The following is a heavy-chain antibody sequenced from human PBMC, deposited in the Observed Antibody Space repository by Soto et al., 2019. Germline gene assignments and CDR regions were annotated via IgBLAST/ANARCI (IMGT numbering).Heavy chain of an antibody. J-gene: IGHJ6*02. CDR3: ARVKYSHSYYYYYGMDV. CDR1: GYTFTSYG. Sequence: QVQLVQSGAEVKKPGASVKVSCKASGYTFTSYGISWVRQAPGQGREWMGWISAYNGNTNYARKLQGRVTMTTDTSTSTAYMELRSLRSDDTAGYYCARVKYSHSYYYYYGMDVWGQGTTVTVSS. V-gene: IGHV1-18*01. CDR2: ISAYNGNT. D-gene: IGHD5-18*01.